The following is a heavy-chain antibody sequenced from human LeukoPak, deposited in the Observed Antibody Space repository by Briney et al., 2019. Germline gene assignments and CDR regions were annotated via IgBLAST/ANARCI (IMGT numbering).Heavy chain of an antibody. V-gene: IGHV1-69*01. CDR2: IIPIFGTA. J-gene: IGHJ4*02. Sequence: SVKVSCKASGGTFSSYAISWVRQAPGQGLEWMGGIIPIFGTANYAQKFQGRVTITADESTSTAYMELSSLRSEDTAVYYCASGGSGYSSSWYCIDYWGQGTLVTVSS. CDR3: ASGGSGYSSSWYCIDY. D-gene: IGHD6-13*01. CDR1: GGTFSSYA.